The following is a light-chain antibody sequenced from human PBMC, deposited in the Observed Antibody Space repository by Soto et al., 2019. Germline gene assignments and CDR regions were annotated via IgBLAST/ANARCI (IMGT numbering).Light chain of an antibody. CDR2: DAS. J-gene: IGKJ4*01. CDR1: QSVSNY. Sequence: ETELTQSPATVSLSPGERATLSCRASQSVSNYLAWFQQKPGQAPRLLIYDASNRATGIPARFSGSGSGTDFTLTISSLEPEDFAVYYCQQRSSWPLLTFGGGTKVEI. CDR3: QQRSSWPLLT. V-gene: IGKV3-11*01.